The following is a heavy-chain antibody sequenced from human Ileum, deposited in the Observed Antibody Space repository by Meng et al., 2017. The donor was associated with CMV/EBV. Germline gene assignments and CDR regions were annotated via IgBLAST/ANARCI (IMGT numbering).Heavy chain of an antibody. J-gene: IGHJ4*02. V-gene: IGHV6-1*01. Sequence: QVQLQQSGRALVKPSQTLPLPCAISGDSVSNNSAAWNWIRPSPPGGLEWLGRTYYRSKWYNDYAVSVKSRIDINPDTSKNQFSLQLNSVTPEDTAVYYCARDISGRPDYWGLGTLVTVSS. CDR3: ARDISGRPDY. D-gene: IGHD6-19*01. CDR1: GDSVSNNSAA. CDR2: TYYRSKWYN.